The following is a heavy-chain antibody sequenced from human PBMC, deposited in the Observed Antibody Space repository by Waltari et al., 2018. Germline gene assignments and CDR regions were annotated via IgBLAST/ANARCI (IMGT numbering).Heavy chain of an antibody. CDR1: GGSFSGYY. CDR3: ARVLVVYAIRHNWFDP. J-gene: IGHJ5*02. V-gene: IGHV4-34*01. CDR2: INHSGST. Sequence: QVQLQQWGAGLLKPSETLSLTCAVYGGSFSGYYWSWIRQPPGKGLEWIGEINHSGSTNYNPSLKSRVTISVDTSKNQFSLKLSSVTAADTAVYYCARVLVVYAIRHNWFDPWGQGTLVTVSS. D-gene: IGHD2-8*02.